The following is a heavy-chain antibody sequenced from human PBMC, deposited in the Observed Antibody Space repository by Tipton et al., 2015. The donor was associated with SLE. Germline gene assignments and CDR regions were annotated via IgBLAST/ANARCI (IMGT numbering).Heavy chain of an antibody. Sequence: TLSLTCTVTGVSISSSSYYCLWIRHPPAKGPEWIGSIYYSGSTYYNPSLKSRVTISVDTSKNQFSLKLSSVTAADTAVYYCARPDNYMDVWGKGTTVTVSS. D-gene: IGHD3-9*01. CDR2: IYYSGST. CDR1: GVSISSSSYY. J-gene: IGHJ6*03. V-gene: IGHV4-39*07. CDR3: ARPDNYMDV.